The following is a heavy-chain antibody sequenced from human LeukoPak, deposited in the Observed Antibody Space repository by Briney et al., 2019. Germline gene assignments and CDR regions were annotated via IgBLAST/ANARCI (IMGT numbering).Heavy chain of an antibody. D-gene: IGHD3-10*01. Sequence: PGGSLRLSCAASGFTFSRYTMNWVRQAPGKGLVWVSRINSDGINTSYADSVKGRFTISRDNAKNTLNLQMNSLRAEDTAVYYCASSVDYWGQGTLVTVSS. CDR1: GFTFSRYT. CDR3: ASSVDY. CDR2: INSDGINT. J-gene: IGHJ4*02. V-gene: IGHV3-74*01.